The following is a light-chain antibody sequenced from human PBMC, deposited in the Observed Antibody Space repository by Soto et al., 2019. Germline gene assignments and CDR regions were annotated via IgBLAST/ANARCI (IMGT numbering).Light chain of an antibody. CDR1: SSNIGNNY. CDR2: ENN. Sequence: QSVLTQPPSVSAAPGQKVTISCSGSSSNIGNNYVSWYQQLPGTAPKLLIYENNKRPSGIPDRFSGSKSGTSATLGITGLQIGDEAGYYCGTWDSSLSAFVFGTGTKVTVL. V-gene: IGLV1-51*02. J-gene: IGLJ1*01. CDR3: GTWDSSLSAFV.